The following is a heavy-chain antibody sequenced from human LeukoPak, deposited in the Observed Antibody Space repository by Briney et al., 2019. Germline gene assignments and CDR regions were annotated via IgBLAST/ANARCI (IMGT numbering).Heavy chain of an antibody. CDR2: IISDGTSA. D-gene: IGHD3-9*01. CDR1: GFSFSSYW. CDR3: ARDARYNIDI. V-gene: IGHV3-74*01. Sequence: GGSLRLSCAASGFSFSSYWMHWVRQAPGKGLVWVSRIISDGTSATYADSVKGRFTMSRDNAKNTLYLEMNSLRADDTAMYYCARDARYNIDIWGQGATVTVSS. J-gene: IGHJ6*02.